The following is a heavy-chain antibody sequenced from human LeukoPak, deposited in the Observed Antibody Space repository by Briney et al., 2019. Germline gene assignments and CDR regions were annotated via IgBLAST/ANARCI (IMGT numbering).Heavy chain of an antibody. CDR3: ARNPGAPYSSSSRWFDP. CDR1: GYTFTSYG. CDR2: ISAYNGNT. J-gene: IGHJ5*02. Sequence: GASVKVSCKASGYTFTSYGISWVRQAPGQGLEWMGWISAYNGNTNYAQKLQGRVTMTTDTSTCTAYMELRSLRSDDTAVYYCARNPGAPYSSSSRWFDPWGQGTLVTVSS. V-gene: IGHV1-18*01. D-gene: IGHD6-6*01.